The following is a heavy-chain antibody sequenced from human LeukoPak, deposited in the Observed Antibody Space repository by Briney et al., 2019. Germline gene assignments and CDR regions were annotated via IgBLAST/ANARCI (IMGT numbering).Heavy chain of an antibody. D-gene: IGHD3-3*01. V-gene: IGHV3-66*02. CDR1: GFTVSSNY. J-gene: IGHJ4*02. CDR3: ARDGGVDFWSGYFGY. CDR2: IYSGGST. Sequence: PGGSLRLSCAASGFTVSSNYMSWVRQAPGKGLEWVLVIYSGGSTYYADSVKGRFTISRDKSKNTLYLQMNSLRAEDTAVYYCARDGGVDFWSGYFGYWGQGTPVTVSS.